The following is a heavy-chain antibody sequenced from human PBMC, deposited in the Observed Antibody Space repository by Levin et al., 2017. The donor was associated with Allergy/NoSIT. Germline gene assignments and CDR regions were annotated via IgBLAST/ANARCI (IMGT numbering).Heavy chain of an antibody. Sequence: SETLSLICAASGGSISNSDYYWGWIRQPPGKGLEWIGSIHYRGTTYYNSSLKSRVTISVDTAKNQFSLKLSSVTAADTAVYYCAGGIVYSYYYTDVWGKGTTVSVSS. V-gene: IGHV4-39*01. D-gene: IGHD3-16*01. CDR3: AGGIVYSYYYTDV. CDR1: GGSISNSDYY. J-gene: IGHJ6*03. CDR2: IHYRGTT.